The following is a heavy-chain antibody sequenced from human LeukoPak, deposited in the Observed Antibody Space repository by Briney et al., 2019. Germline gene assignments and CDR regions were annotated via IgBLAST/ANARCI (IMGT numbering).Heavy chain of an antibody. D-gene: IGHD1-26*01. CDR2: IYYSGST. Sequence: SETLSLTCTVSGGSISSGGYCWSWIRQHPGEGLEWIGYIYYSGSTYYNPSLKSRVTISVDTSKNQFSLKLSSVTAADTAVYYCARFYQWELLSYFDYWGQGTLVTVSS. CDR1: GGSISSGGYC. CDR3: ARFYQWELLSYFDY. V-gene: IGHV4-31*03. J-gene: IGHJ4*02.